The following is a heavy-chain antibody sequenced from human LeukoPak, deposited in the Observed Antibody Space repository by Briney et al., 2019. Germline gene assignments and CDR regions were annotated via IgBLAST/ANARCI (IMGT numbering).Heavy chain of an antibody. V-gene: IGHV2-5*02. D-gene: IGHD6-19*01. CDR2: IYWDDYK. CDR3: AHSFYTIAWSAGNYFDY. J-gene: IGHJ4*02. CDR1: GFSLSTSGVS. Sequence: SGPTLVKPTQTLTLTCTFSGFSLSTSGVSVGWIRQPPGKALEWLALIYWDDYKCYSPSLQSRLTITKDTSKNQVVLTMTNMDPVDTATYFCAHSFYTIAWSAGNYFDYWGQGALVTVSS.